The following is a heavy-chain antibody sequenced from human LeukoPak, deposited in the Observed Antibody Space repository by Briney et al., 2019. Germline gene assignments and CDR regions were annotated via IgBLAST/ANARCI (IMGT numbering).Heavy chain of an antibody. J-gene: IGHJ6*02. CDR1: GGSISSGGYY. CDR2: IYYSGST. D-gene: IGHD6-19*01. V-gene: IGHV4-31*03. Sequence: SETLSLTCTVSGGSISSGGYYWSWLRQHPGKGLEWIGYIYYSGSTYYNPSLKSRVTISVDTSKNQFSLKLSPVTAADTAVYYCARVTAVAGGYYYYGMDVWGQGTTVTVSS. CDR3: ARVTAVAGGYYYYGMDV.